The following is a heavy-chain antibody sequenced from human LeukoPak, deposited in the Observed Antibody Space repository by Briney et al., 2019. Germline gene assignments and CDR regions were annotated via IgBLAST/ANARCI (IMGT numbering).Heavy chain of an antibody. CDR2: ISYDGSNK. J-gene: IGHJ4*02. V-gene: IGHV3-30*18. CDR3: AKESSWELRYFDY. CDR1: GFTFSSYG. Sequence: GGSLRLSCAASGFTFSSYGMHWVRQAPGKGLEWVAVISYDGSNKYYADSVKGRFTISRDNSKNTLYLQMNSLRAEDTAVYYCAKESSWELRYFDYWGQGTLVTVSS. D-gene: IGHD1-26*01.